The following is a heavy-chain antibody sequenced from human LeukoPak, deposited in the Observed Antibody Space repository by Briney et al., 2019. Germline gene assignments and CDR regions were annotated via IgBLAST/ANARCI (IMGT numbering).Heavy chain of an antibody. CDR3: ARLSRIAAAGAYSYHSMDV. D-gene: IGHD6-13*01. J-gene: IGHJ6*02. Sequence: SETLSLTCTVSGGSINSYYWSWIRQPPGKGLEWIGFVYYSGSINYNPSLKSRVTISVDTSNNQFSLKLSSVTAADTDVYYCARLSRIAAAGAYSYHSMDVWGQRTTVTVSS. CDR2: VYYSGSI. CDR1: GGSINSYY. V-gene: IGHV4-59*13.